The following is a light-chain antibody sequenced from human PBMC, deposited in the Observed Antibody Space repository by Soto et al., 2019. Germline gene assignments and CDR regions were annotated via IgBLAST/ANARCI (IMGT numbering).Light chain of an antibody. Sequence: VMTQSSEALTAFLGERATINCKSSQRVSWPSNKNYLAWYQQKPGQSPKLLIYGASTRESGVPDRFSGSGSGTDFTLTISSLQAEDVAVYYCQQYYSTPRTFGEGTKVDIK. V-gene: IGKV4-1*01. CDR2: GAS. CDR1: QRVSWPSNKNY. J-gene: IGKJ4*01. CDR3: QQYYSTPRT.